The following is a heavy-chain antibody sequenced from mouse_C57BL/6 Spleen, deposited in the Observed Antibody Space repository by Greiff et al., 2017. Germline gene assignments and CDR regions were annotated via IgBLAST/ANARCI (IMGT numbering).Heavy chain of an antibody. V-gene: IGHV2-2*01. D-gene: IGHD2-2*01. J-gene: IGHJ3*01. Sequence: QVQLKESGPGLVQPSQSLSITCTVSGFSFTSYGVHWVRQSPGKGLEWLGVIWSGGSTDYNAAFISRLSISKDNYKSQVFFKMNSLQADDTAIYXCARNGGNDVECAYWGQGTLVTVSA. CDR3: ARNGGNDVECAY. CDR1: GFSFTSYG. CDR2: IWSGGST.